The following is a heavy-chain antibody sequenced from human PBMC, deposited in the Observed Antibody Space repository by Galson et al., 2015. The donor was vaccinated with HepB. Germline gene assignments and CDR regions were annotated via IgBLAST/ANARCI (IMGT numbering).Heavy chain of an antibody. J-gene: IGHJ4*02. CDR2: INLDGSAN. V-gene: IGHV3-7*01. D-gene: IGHD3-10*01. CDR3: GVKDSGY. Sequence: SLRLSCAASGFTFGSYWIHWVRQAPGKGLEWVGNINLDGSANFYVDSVKGRFTISRDNAKNSVYPQMSSLRAEDTAVYYCGVKDSGYWGQGTLVAVSS. CDR1: GFTFGSYW.